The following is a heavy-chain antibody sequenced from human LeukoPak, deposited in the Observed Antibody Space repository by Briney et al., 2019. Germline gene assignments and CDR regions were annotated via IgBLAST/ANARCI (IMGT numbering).Heavy chain of an antibody. J-gene: IGHJ4*02. Sequence: PGGSLRLSCAASGFTVSSNYMSWVRQAPGKGLEWVSVIYSGGSTYYADSVKGRFTISRDNSKNTLYLQMNSLRAEDTAVYYCARGREQWLGMYKNFDYWGQGTLVTVSS. CDR2: IYSGGST. CDR3: ARGREQWLGMYKNFDY. V-gene: IGHV3-53*01. D-gene: IGHD6-19*01. CDR1: GFTVSSNY.